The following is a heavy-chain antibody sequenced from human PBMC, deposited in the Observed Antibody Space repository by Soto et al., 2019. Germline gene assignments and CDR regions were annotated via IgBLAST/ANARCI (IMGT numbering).Heavy chain of an antibody. CDR1: GGTFSSYA. CDR3: ARDPRYYGSGSYEFDY. D-gene: IGHD3-10*01. Sequence: QVQLVQSGAEVKRPGSSVKVSCKASGGTFSSYAISWVRQAPGQGLEWMGGIIPIFGTANYGQKFQGRVTITADESTSTAYMELSSLRSEDTAVYYCARDPRYYGSGSYEFDYWGQGTLVTVSS. CDR2: IIPIFGTA. V-gene: IGHV1-69*01. J-gene: IGHJ4*02.